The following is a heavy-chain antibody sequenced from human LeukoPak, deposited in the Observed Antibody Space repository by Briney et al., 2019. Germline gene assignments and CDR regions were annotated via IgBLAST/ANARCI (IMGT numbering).Heavy chain of an antibody. D-gene: IGHD6-19*01. Sequence: AGGSLRLSCAASGFSFTMYGIHWVRQAPGKGLEWVAVISTDGNNEYYANSVKGRFTISRDNSKNTVYLQMTSLRTEDTAVYYCAKDQIGWAPGYVSGPLDQWGQVTMVTVSS. CDR2: ISTDGNNE. CDR3: AKDQIGWAPGYVSGPLDQ. V-gene: IGHV3-30*18. CDR1: GFSFTMYG. J-gene: IGHJ4*02.